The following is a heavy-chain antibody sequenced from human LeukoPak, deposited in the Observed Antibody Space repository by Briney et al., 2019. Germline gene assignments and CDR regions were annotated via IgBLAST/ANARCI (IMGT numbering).Heavy chain of an antibody. CDR2: IKQDGSET. CDR3: ARDAGGYGFYGDY. CDR1: GFTFSSYW. V-gene: IGHV3-7*01. J-gene: IGHJ4*02. Sequence: GESLRLSCAASGFTFSSYWMSWVRQAPGKGLEWVANIKQDGSETYYVDSVKGRFTFSRDNAKNSLYLQMNSLRAEDTAVYYCARDAGGYGFYGDYWGQGTLVTVSS. D-gene: IGHD5-18*01.